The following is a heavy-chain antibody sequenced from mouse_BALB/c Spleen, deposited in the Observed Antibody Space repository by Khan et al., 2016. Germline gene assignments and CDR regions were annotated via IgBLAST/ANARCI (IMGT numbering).Heavy chain of an antibody. CDR1: GFTFSSYA. J-gene: IGHJ2*01. V-gene: IGHV5-6-5*01. Sequence: EVELVESGGGLVKPGGSLKLSCAASGFTFSSYAMSWVRQTPEKRLEWVASISSGGSSSYPDILKDRFTISRDNAWNILSLQMSSLRSEDAAMYYCTTKVYYFDYWGQGTTLTVSS. CDR2: ISSGGSS. CDR3: TTKVYYFDY.